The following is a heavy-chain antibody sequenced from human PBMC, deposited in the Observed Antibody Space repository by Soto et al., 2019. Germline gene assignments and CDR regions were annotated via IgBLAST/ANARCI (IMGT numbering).Heavy chain of an antibody. J-gene: IGHJ4*02. CDR1: GFTFSSYW. CDR3: ARGIVVVPAPLRYFDY. D-gene: IGHD2-2*01. V-gene: IGHV3-7*01. Sequence: GGSLRLSCAASGFTFSSYWMSWVRQAPGKGLEWVANIKQDGSEKYYVDSVKGRFTISRDNAKNSLYLQMNSLRAEDTAVYYCARGIVVVPAPLRYFDYWGQGTLVTVSS. CDR2: IKQDGSEK.